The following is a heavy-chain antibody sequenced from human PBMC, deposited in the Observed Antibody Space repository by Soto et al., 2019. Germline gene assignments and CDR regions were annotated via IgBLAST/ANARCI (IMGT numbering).Heavy chain of an antibody. J-gene: IGHJ5*02. CDR3: ARAGQVAVAGTGGWFDP. D-gene: IGHD6-19*01. CDR1: GGSISSYY. Sequence: SETLSLTCTVSGGSISSYYWSWIRQPPGKGLEWIGYIYYSGSTNYNPSLKSRVTISVDTSKNQFSLKLSSVTAADTAVYYCARAGQVAVAGTGGWFDPWGQGTLVTVSS. CDR2: IYYSGST. V-gene: IGHV4-59*01.